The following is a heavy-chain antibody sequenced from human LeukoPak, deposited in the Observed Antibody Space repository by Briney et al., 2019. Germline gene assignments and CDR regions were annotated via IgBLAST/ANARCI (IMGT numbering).Heavy chain of an antibody. D-gene: IGHD6-13*01. Sequence: GGSLRLSCAASGFTFSSYGMHWVRQAPGKGLERVAVIWYDGSNKYYAYSVKGRFTISRDNSENTLYLQMNSLRAEDTAVYYCARDHLSDSRGVDYWGQGTLVTVSS. V-gene: IGHV3-33*01. CDR2: IWYDGSNK. CDR1: GFTFSSYG. J-gene: IGHJ4*02. CDR3: ARDHLSDSRGVDY.